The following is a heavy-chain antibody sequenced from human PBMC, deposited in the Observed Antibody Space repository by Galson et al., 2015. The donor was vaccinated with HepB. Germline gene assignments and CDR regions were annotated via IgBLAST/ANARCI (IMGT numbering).Heavy chain of an antibody. CDR2: IIPIFGTA. V-gene: IGHV1-69*13. CDR1: GGTFSSYA. CDR3: ARREYYYGSGRWFDP. D-gene: IGHD3-10*01. J-gene: IGHJ5*02. Sequence: SVKVSCRASGGTFSSYAISWVRQAPGQGLEWMGGIIPIFGTANYAQKFQGRVTITADESTSTAYMELSSLRSEDTAVYYCARREYYYGSGRWFDPWGQGTLVTVSS.